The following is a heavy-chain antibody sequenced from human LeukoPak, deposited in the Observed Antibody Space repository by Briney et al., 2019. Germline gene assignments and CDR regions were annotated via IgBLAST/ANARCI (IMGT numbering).Heavy chain of an antibody. J-gene: IGHJ4*02. D-gene: IGHD3-3*01. V-gene: IGHV4-30-4*01. CDR3: ARGGLLRFLRPALPYYFDY. Sequence: SQTLSLTCTVSGGSISSGDYYWSWIRQPPGKGLEWIGYIYYSGSTYYNPSLKSRVTISVDTSKNQFSLKLSSVTAADTAVYHCARGGLLRFLRPALPYYFDYWGQGTLVTVSS. CDR1: GGSISSGDYY. CDR2: IYYSGST.